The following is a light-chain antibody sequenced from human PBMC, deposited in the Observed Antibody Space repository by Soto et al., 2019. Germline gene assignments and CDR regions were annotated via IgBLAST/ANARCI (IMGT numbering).Light chain of an antibody. J-gene: IGKJ2*01. CDR1: QGIDNW. Sequence: DIQMTQSPSSVSASVGDRVTITCRASQGIDNWLAWYQQKPGKSPKILIYSASTLQDGVPSRFSGRGYETDFTLTISDLQPEDFATYFCQRTNSFPPYTFGQGTKLEI. CDR2: SAS. CDR3: QRTNSFPPYT. V-gene: IGKV1-12*01.